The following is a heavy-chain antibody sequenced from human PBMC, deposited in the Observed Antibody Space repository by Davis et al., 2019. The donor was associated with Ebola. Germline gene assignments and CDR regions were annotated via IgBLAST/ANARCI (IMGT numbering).Heavy chain of an antibody. Sequence: GESLKISCAGFAFSFDTYGMHWVRQAPGKGLEWISYISSSSSYTDYADSVKGRFTVTRDDSKNSLYLEMNSLRAEDTGVYYCARHAFLDVWGKGTTVTVSS. V-gene: IGHV3-21*05. CDR2: ISSSSSYT. CDR1: AFSFDTYG. CDR3: ARHAFLDV. D-gene: IGHD3-3*02. J-gene: IGHJ6*04.